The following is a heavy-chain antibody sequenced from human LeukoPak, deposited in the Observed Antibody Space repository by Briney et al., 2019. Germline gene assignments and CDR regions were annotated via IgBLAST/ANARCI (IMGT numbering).Heavy chain of an antibody. V-gene: IGHV1-8*01. CDR2: MNPSSGNT. D-gene: IGHD5-12*01. CDR1: GYTFTSYD. CDR3: ASPAVATPDAFDI. Sequence: ASVRVSCKASGYTFTSYDINWVRQAPGQGLEWMGWMNPSSGNTGYAQKFQGRVTMTRNTSISTAYMELSSLRSEDTAVYYCASPAVATPDAFDIWGQGTMITVSS. J-gene: IGHJ3*02.